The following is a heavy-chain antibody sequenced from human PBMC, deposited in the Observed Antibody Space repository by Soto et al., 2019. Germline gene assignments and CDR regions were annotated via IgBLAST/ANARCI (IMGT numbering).Heavy chain of an antibody. CDR3: ARRQDWNYLFDN. D-gene: IGHD1-7*01. Sequence: SATRCITCTVSGGSINNYYWSWIRQSPGRGLEWIGCSYYSGTTNYNPSLSSRVTISIGASKTQFSLRLRSVTAADTAVYYCARRQDWNYLFDNWGPGILVTVSS. CDR2: SYYSGTT. CDR1: GGSINNYY. V-gene: IGHV4-59*01. J-gene: IGHJ4*02.